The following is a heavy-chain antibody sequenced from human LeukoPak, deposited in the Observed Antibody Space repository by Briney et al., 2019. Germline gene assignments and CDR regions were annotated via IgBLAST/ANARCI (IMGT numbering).Heavy chain of an antibody. V-gene: IGHV3-48*03. CDR2: ISSSGSTI. CDR3: ARDQFDYYDSSGHDAFDI. D-gene: IGHD3-22*01. CDR1: GFTFSSYE. Sequence: GGSPRLSCAASGFTFSSYEMNWVRQAPGKGLEWVSYISSSGSTIYYADSVKGRFTISRDNAKNSLYLQMNSLRAEDTAVYYCARDQFDYYDSSGHDAFDIWGQGTMVTVSS. J-gene: IGHJ3*02.